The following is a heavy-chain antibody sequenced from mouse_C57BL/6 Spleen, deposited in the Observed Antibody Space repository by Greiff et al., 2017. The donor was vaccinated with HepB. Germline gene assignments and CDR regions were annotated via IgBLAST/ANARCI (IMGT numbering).Heavy chain of an antibody. J-gene: IGHJ4*01. Sequence: QVQLQQSGPELVKPGASVKISCKASGYAFSSSWMNWVKQRPGKGLEWIGRIYPGDGDTNYNGKFKGKATLAADKSSSTAYMQLSSLTSEDSAVYFCARPPYDYDAMDYWGQGTSVTVSS. CDR2: IYPGDGDT. V-gene: IGHV1-82*01. CDR3: ARPPYDYDAMDY. CDR1: GYAFSSSW.